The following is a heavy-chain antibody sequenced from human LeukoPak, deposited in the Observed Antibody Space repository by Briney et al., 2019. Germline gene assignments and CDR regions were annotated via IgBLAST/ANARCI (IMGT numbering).Heavy chain of an antibody. J-gene: IGHJ4*02. D-gene: IGHD6-19*01. CDR2: INPNSGGT. CDR1: GYTFTGYY. V-gene: IGHV1-2*02. Sequence: GASVKVSCKASGYTFTGYYMHWMRQAPGQGLEWMGWINPNSGGTNYAQKFQGRVTMTRDTSISTAYMELSRLRSDDTAVYYCARVTVAVAASTDFDYWGQGTLVTVSS. CDR3: ARVTVAVAASTDFDY.